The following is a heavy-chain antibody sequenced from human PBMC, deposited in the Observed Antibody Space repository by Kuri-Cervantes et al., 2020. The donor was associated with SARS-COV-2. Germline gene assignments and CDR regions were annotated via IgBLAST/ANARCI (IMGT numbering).Heavy chain of an antibody. CDR2: INWNGGST. Sequence: GESLKISCAASGFTFDDYGMSWVRQAPGKGLEWVSGINWNGGSTGYADSVKGRFTISRDNVKNSLYLQMNSLRAEDTALYYCARGDRYGDYQTFDHWGQGTLVTVSS. J-gene: IGHJ4*02. D-gene: IGHD4-17*01. CDR3: ARGDRYGDYQTFDH. V-gene: IGHV3-20*04. CDR1: GFTFDDYG.